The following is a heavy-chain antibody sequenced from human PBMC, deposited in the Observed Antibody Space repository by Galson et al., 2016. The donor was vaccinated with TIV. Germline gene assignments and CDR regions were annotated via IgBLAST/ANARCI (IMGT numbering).Heavy chain of an antibody. J-gene: IGHJ4*01. CDR1: GGTFSSFV. Sequence: SVKVSCKASGGTFSSFVLNWVRQAPGQGLEWIGEIIPGFGTVRYAQKFQARVTITADESATTSVMELSSLTSDDTAVYYCARTSYTPMGYWGQGTLVTVSS. D-gene: IGHD5-18*01. CDR2: IIPGFGTV. CDR3: ARTSYTPMGY. V-gene: IGHV1-69*13.